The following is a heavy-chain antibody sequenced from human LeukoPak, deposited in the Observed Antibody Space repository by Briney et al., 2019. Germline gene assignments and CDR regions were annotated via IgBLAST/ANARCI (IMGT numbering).Heavy chain of an antibody. J-gene: IGHJ3*02. CDR3: AKDFYRLGEFDAFDN. Sequence: GGSLRLSCAATGFTFTKHWMSWVRQTIGKVLECVAKIREDGSEKHYVDSVKGRFTISRDNAKNSLYLQMNSLRVEDTALYYCAKDFYRLGEFDAFDNWGQGTMVTVSS. CDR1: GFTFTKHW. V-gene: IGHV3-7*03. D-gene: IGHD3-16*01. CDR2: IREDGSEK.